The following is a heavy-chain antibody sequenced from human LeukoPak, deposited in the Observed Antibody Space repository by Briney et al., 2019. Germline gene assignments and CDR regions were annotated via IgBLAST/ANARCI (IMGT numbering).Heavy chain of an antibody. J-gene: IGHJ4*02. V-gene: IGHV1-18*01. CDR2: ISAYNGNT. D-gene: IGHD1-26*01. CDR3: ARDPYSGSYSVSGIDY. Sequence: ASVKVSCKASGYTFTSYGISWVRQAPGRGLEWMGWISAYNGNTNYAQKLQGRVTVTTDTSTSTAYMELRSLRSDDTAVYYCARDPYSGSYSVSGIDYWGQGTLVTVSS. CDR1: GYTFTSYG.